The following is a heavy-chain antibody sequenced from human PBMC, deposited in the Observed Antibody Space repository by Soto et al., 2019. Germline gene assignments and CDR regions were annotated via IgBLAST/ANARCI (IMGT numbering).Heavy chain of an antibody. CDR3: XXXXYXXDSRPRNWYFDL. CDR1: GFTVSSNY. V-gene: IGHV3-66*01. Sequence: EVQLVESGGGLVQPGGSLRLSCAASGFTVSSNYMSWVRQAPGKGLEWVSVIYSGGSTYYADSVKGRFTISRDNSKNTLYLQLNSLRAEDTAVYXXXXXXYXXDSRPRNWYFDLWGRGTRVTVTS. J-gene: IGHJ2*01. CDR2: IYSGGST. D-gene: IGHD3-22*01.